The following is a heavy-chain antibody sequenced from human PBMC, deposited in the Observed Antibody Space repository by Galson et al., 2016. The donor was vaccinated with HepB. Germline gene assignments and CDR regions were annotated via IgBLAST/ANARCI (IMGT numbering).Heavy chain of an antibody. V-gene: IGHV3-53*01. CDR2: VYSGGST. J-gene: IGHJ5*01. CDR3: AVASVAGVLGFFYS. D-gene: IGHD6-6*01. CDR1: GFTVSSNY. Sequence: SLRLSCAASGFTVSSNYMNWVRQAPGKGLEWVSVVYSGGSTNYADSVKGRFTISRDNSRNTLYLQMNSLRAGDTAVYYCAVASVAGVLGFFYSWGQGTLVIVSS.